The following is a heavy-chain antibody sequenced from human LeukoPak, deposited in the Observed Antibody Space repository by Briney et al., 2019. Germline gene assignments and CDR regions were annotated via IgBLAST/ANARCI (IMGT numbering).Heavy chain of an antibody. CDR1: GFTFSSYA. Sequence: GSLRLSCAASGFTFSSYAMSWVRQAPGKGLEWVSAISGSGGSTYYADSVKGRFTISRDNSKNTLYLQMNSLRAEDTAVYYCAKDGLDIVVVPAATNTRGDAFDIWGQGTMVTVSS. CDR3: AKDGLDIVVVPAATNTRGDAFDI. V-gene: IGHV3-23*01. D-gene: IGHD2-2*03. CDR2: ISGSGGST. J-gene: IGHJ3*02.